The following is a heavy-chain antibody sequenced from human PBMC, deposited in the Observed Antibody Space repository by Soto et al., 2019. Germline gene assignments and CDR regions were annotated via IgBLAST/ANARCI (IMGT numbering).Heavy chain of an antibody. V-gene: IGHV3-48*01. CDR3: AREDILGTRSFDY. Sequence: GGSLRLSCGASGFIFSKYSMNWVRQAPGKGLEWLSYISSNSVTIYYADSVRGRFTIFRDNGKNSLYLQMSSLRAEDTAVYYCAREDILGTRSFDYWGQGALVTVSS. J-gene: IGHJ4*02. CDR1: GFIFSKYS. CDR2: ISSNSVTI. D-gene: IGHD1-26*01.